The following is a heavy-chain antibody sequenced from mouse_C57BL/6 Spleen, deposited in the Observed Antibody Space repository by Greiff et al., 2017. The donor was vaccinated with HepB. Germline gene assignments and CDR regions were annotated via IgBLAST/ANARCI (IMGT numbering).Heavy chain of an antibody. V-gene: IGHV1-64*01. D-gene: IGHD3-1*01. CDR2: IHPNSGST. CDR3: AREREGPSAWFAY. Sequence: VQLQQSGAELVKPGASVKLSCKASGYTFTSYWMHWVKQRPGQGLEWIGMIHPNSGSTNYNEKFKSKATLTVDKSSSTAYMQLSSLTSEDSAVYHCAREREGPSAWFAYWGQGTLVTVSA. CDR1: GYTFTSYW. J-gene: IGHJ3*01.